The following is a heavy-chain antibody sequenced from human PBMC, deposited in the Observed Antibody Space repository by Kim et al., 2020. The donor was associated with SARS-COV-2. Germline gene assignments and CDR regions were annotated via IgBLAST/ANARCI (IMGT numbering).Heavy chain of an antibody. CDR3: ARSSLLDFDY. J-gene: IGHJ4*02. D-gene: IGHD3-16*02. V-gene: IGHV1-2*02. CDR2: GVT. Sequence: GVTNSAQQFQGRVTMTSDTSTSTVYLELTSLSSDDTAVYYCARSSLLDFDYWGQGTLVTVSS.